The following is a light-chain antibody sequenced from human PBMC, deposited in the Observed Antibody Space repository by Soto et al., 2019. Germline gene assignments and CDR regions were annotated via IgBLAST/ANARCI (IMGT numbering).Light chain of an antibody. Sequence: QSALTQPASVSGSPGQSITISCTGTSSDVGDRNYVSWYQQHPGKAPKLMIYEVNNRPSGVSNRFSGSKSGNTASLTISGLQAEDEADYYCSSYTTIGTRVFGGGTKLTVL. V-gene: IGLV2-14*01. J-gene: IGLJ3*02. CDR3: SSYTTIGTRV. CDR1: SSDVGDRNY. CDR2: EVN.